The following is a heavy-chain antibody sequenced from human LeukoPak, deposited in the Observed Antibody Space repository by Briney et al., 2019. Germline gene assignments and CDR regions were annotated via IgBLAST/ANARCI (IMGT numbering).Heavy chain of an antibody. D-gene: IGHD6-13*01. CDR3: ARGRIAAADLLHFDY. CDR1: GYTFTGYY. J-gene: IGHJ4*02. Sequence: ASVKVSCKASGYTFTGYYMHWVRQATGQGLEWMGWMNPNSGNTGYAQKFQGRVTITRNTSISTAYMELSSLRSEDTAVYYCARGRIAAADLLHFDYWGQGTLVTVSS. CDR2: MNPNSGNT. V-gene: IGHV1-8*03.